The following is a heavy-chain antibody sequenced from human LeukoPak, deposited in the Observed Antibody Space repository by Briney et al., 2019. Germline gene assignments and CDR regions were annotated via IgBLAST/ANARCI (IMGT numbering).Heavy chain of an antibody. CDR1: GFTFSSYS. Sequence: GGSLRLSCAASGFTFSSYSMTWVRQAPGKGLEWVSSISSSSSYIYYADSVKGRFTISRDNAKNSLYLQMNSLRAEDTAVYHCARDLTTVVIGEFDYWGQGTLVTVSS. V-gene: IGHV3-21*01. D-gene: IGHD4-23*01. J-gene: IGHJ4*02. CDR2: ISSSSSYI. CDR3: ARDLTTVVIGEFDY.